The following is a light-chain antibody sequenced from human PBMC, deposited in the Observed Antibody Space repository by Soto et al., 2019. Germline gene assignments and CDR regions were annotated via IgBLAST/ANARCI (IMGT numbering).Light chain of an antibody. CDR2: AAS. V-gene: IGKV1-6*01. CDR3: LQDYNYPWT. J-gene: IGKJ1*01. Sequence: AIQLTQSPSSLSASVGDRVTITCRASQGISSYLGWYQQEPGKAPKLLIYAASSLESGVPSRFSGSGSGTDFTLTISSLQPEDFATYYCLQDYNYPWTFGQGTKVDIK. CDR1: QGISSY.